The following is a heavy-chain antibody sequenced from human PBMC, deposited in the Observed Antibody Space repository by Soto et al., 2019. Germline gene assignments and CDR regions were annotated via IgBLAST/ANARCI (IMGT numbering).Heavy chain of an antibody. J-gene: IGHJ4*02. V-gene: IGHV3-7*01. D-gene: IGHD3-22*01. Sequence: EGSLRLSCAASGFTFSSYWMSWVRQAPGKGLEWVANIKQDGSEKYYVDSVKGRFTISRDNAKNSLYLQMNSLRAEDTAVYYCARGTTRGYYYDSSGYRYFDYWGQGTLVTVSS. CDR1: GFTFSSYW. CDR3: ARGTTRGYYYDSSGYRYFDY. CDR2: IKQDGSEK.